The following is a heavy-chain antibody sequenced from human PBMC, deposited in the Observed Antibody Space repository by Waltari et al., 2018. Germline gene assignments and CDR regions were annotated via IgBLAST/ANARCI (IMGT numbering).Heavy chain of an antibody. CDR2: MNPKNGNT. CDR1: GYSFSDDD. V-gene: IGHV1-8*03. CDR3: ARVPGISVAGSDS. Sequence: QVQLVQSGAEVKKPGASVKVPCKTSGYSFSDDDINWVRQATGQGLEWMGWMNPKNGNTGYAHKFQGRVTITSDTSTETVYMELSSLRVDDTAVYYCARVPGISVAGSDSWGQGTLVTVSS. J-gene: IGHJ4*02. D-gene: IGHD6-19*01.